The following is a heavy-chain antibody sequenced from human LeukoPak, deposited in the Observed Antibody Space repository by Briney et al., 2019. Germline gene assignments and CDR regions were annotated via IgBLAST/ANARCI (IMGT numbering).Heavy chain of an antibody. Sequence: LSLTCTVSGGSISSGGYYWSWARQAPGKGLEWVSAISGSGGSTYYADSVKGRFTISRDNSKNTLYLQMNSLRAEDTAVYYCAKESGTGNFDYWGQGTLVTVSS. CDR2: ISGSGGST. J-gene: IGHJ4*02. CDR1: GGSISSGGYY. D-gene: IGHD1-14*01. CDR3: AKESGTGNFDY. V-gene: IGHV3-23*01.